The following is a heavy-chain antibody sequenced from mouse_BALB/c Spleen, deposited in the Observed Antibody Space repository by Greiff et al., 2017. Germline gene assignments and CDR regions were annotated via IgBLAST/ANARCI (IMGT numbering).Heavy chain of an antibody. J-gene: IGHJ1*01. CDR3: ARGDYYGSSYGYFDV. D-gene: IGHD1-1*01. CDR1: GFSLTSYG. V-gene: IGHV2-4-1*01. CDR2: IWSGGST. Sequence: VQLQQSGPGLVQPSQSLSITCTVSGFSLTSYGVHWVRQSPGKGLEWLGVIWSGGSTDYNAAFISSLSISKDNSKSQVFFKMNSLQTDDTAMYYCARGDYYGSSYGYFDVWGAGTTVTVSS.